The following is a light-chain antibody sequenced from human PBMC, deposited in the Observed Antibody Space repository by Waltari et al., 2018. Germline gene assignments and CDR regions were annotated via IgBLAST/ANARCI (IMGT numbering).Light chain of an antibody. CDR1: SSNIGAGYD. CDR3: QSYDSSLSGSGV. CDR2: RNN. J-gene: IGLJ3*02. V-gene: IGLV1-40*01. Sequence: QSVLTQPPSVSGAPGQRVTISCNGSSSNIGAGYDVHWYQQLPGTAPKVLMYRNNNWPSGVPDRFSGSKSGTSASLAITGLQAEDEADYFCQSYDSSLSGSGVFGGGTRLTVL.